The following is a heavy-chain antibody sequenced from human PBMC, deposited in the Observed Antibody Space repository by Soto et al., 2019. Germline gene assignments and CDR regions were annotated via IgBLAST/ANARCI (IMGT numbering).Heavy chain of an antibody. D-gene: IGHD3-10*01. J-gene: IGHJ4*02. Sequence: SETLSLTCTVSGGSISSGGYYWSWIRQHPGKGLEWIGYIYYSGSTYYNPSLKSRVTISVDTSKNQFSLKLSSVTAADTAVYYCARAVRYYRSGSSGFFDYWGQGTLVTVSS. V-gene: IGHV4-31*03. CDR3: ARAVRYYRSGSSGFFDY. CDR2: IYYSGST. CDR1: GGSISSGGYY.